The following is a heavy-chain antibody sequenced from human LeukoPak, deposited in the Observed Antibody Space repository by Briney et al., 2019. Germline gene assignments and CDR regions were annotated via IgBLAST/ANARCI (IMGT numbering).Heavy chain of an antibody. D-gene: IGHD1-7*01. CDR3: AKGANWNYVLQY. V-gene: IGHV3-23*01. CDR1: GFTFSSYA. Sequence: GGSLRRSCVASGFTFSSYAMIWVRQAPGKGLEGCASIISGGSTYYADSVKGRFTISRDNSKNTLYLQMNSPRAEDTAVYYCAKGANWNYVLQYCGQGTLVTVSS. J-gene: IGHJ4*02. CDR2: IISGGST.